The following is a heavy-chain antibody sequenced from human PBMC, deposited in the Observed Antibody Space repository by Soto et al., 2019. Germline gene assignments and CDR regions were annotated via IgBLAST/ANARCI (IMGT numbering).Heavy chain of an antibody. CDR3: ARDIGVGAATLYYYYGMDV. CDR2: ISSSSSYI. D-gene: IGHD2-15*01. CDR1: GFTFSRDS. V-gene: IGHV3-21*01. J-gene: IGHJ6*02. Sequence: NPGGALRLSCAASGFTFSRDSINWVRQAPGKGLEWVSSISSSSSYIYYADSVKGRFTISRDNAKNTLSLQMNRLRAEDKAVYYCARDIGVGAATLYYYYGMDVWGHGTTVTV.